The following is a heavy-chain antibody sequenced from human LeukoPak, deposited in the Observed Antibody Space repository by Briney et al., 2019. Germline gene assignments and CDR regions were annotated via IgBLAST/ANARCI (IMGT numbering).Heavy chain of an antibody. CDR2: ISSSGTTI. CDR1: GFTFSSYE. CDR3: AGLDY. V-gene: IGHV3-48*03. Sequence: GGSLRLSCAASGFTFSSYEMNWVRQAPGKGLEWVSYISSSGTTIYYADSVKGRFTVSRDNVKNSLYLQMNSLGAEDTAVYYCAGLDYWGQGPLVTVSS. J-gene: IGHJ4*02.